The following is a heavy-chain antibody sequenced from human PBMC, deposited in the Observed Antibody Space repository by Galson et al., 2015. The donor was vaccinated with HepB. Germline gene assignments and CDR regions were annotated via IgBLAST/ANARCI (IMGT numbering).Heavy chain of an antibody. D-gene: IGHD2-15*01. CDR2: INPNSGGT. CDR3: ARDGCSGGSCLDY. Sequence: SVKVSCKASGYTFTGYYMHWVRQAPGQGLEWMGRINPNSGGTNYAQKFQGRVTMTRDTSISTAYMELSRLRSDDTAVYYCARDGCSGGSCLDYWGQGTLVTVSS. J-gene: IGHJ4*02. V-gene: IGHV1-2*06. CDR1: GYTFTGYY.